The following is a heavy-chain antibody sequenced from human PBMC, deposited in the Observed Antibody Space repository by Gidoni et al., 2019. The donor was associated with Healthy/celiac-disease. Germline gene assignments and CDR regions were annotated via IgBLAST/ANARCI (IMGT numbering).Heavy chain of an antibody. Sequence: EVQLLESGGGLVQPGGSLRLSCAASGFPFSSYAMSWVRQAPGKGLEWVSAISGSGGSTYYADSVKGRFTISRDNSKNTLYLQMNSLRAEDTAVYYCAKDLAARLSFDYWGQGTLVTVSS. CDR3: AKDLAARLSFDY. CDR2: ISGSGGST. V-gene: IGHV3-23*01. J-gene: IGHJ4*02. CDR1: GFPFSSYA. D-gene: IGHD6-6*01.